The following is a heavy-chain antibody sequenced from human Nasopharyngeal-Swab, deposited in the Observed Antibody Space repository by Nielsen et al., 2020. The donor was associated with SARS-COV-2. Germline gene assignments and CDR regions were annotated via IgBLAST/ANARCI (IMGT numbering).Heavy chain of an antibody. V-gene: IGHV4-39*01. CDR3: ARHSRVTTVVVVTLFDF. D-gene: IGHD3-22*01. Sequence: RQALGKGLEWIGSMSYSGVTFYNPSLRNRVTLSVDTSKNLLSLKLDSVTAADTALYYCARHSRVTTVVVVTLFDFWGQGIQVTVSS. J-gene: IGHJ4*02. CDR2: MSYSGVT.